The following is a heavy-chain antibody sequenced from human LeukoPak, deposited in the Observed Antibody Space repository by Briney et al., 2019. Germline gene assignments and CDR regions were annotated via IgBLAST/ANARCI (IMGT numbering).Heavy chain of an antibody. J-gene: IGHJ4*02. CDR2: IKQDGSEK. Sequence: GGSLRLSCAASGFTFSSYWMSWVRQAPGKGLEWVANIKQDGSEKYYVDSVKGRFTISRDNAKNSLYLQMNSLRAEDTAVYYWARDFIYCSGGSCYLNYWGQGTLVTVSS. CDR1: GFTFSSYW. CDR3: ARDFIYCSGGSCYLNY. V-gene: IGHV3-7*01. D-gene: IGHD2-15*01.